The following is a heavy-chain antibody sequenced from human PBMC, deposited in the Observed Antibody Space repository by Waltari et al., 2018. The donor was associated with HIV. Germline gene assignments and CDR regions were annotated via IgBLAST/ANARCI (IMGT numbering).Heavy chain of an antibody. Sequence: VPLVQSGPEVKRPGDSVKISRKAYGYTFINFDVNWVRQAAGQGTESPGWVGCMNPNIGNTASPYIFEDRFTMTRDVSTDTAYMEMSGLTPEDTAIYYCARNSSGKGNRYFYYGLDVWGQGTPVTV. D-gene: IGHD3-22*01. CDR3: ARNSSGKGNRYFYYGLDV. V-gene: IGHV1-8*02. CDR1: GYTFINFD. J-gene: IGHJ6*02. CDR2: MNPNIGNT.